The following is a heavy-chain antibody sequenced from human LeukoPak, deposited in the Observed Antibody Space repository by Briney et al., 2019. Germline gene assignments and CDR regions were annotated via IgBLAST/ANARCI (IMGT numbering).Heavy chain of an antibody. V-gene: IGHV4-30-2*01. J-gene: IGHJ4*02. D-gene: IGHD2-2*01. CDR1: GGSISSGGYS. Sequence: SETLSLTCAVSGGSISSGGYSWSWIRQPPGKGLEWIGYIYHSGSTYYDPSLKSRVTISVDRSKNQFSLKLSSVTAADTAVYYCARYCSSTSCYYFDYWGQGTLVTVSS. CDR2: IYHSGST. CDR3: ARYCSSTSCYYFDY.